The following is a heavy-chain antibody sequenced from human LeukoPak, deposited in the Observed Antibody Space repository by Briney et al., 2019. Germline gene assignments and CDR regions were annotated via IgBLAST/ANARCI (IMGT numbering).Heavy chain of an antibody. V-gene: IGHV3-23*01. Sequence: PGGSLRLSCVASRFTFSAHAMSWVRQAPGKGLEWVSAISGSGTTTHYADSVRGRFTISRDNSKNTLSLQMNSLRADDTALYYCAKESQAATSFDCWGQGALVTVSS. CDR2: ISGSGTTT. CDR1: RFTFSAHA. CDR3: AKESQAATSFDC. J-gene: IGHJ4*02. D-gene: IGHD6-25*01.